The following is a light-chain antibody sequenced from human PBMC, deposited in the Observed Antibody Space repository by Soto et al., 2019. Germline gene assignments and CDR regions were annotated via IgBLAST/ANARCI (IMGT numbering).Light chain of an antibody. V-gene: IGKV3-15*01. J-gene: IGKJ3*01. CDR2: GAF. Sequence: EIVTTQSPVTLSVSQGEGDTLSCRASQSVSSNLAWYQEKPGQAPSLLIYGAFTRATGIPARFSGTGSGTEFTLTISSLQSEDIALYYCPQYNDWLLTFCQGTIVDIK. CDR1: QSVSSN. CDR3: PQYNDWLLT.